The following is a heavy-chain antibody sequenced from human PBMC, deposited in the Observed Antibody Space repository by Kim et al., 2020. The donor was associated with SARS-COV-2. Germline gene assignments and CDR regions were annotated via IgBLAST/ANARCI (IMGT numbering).Heavy chain of an antibody. Sequence: SETLSLTCTVSGGSISSGGSYWSWIRQHPGKGLEWIGHIYYSGTAYYNPSLKRRVTMSVDTSKNQFSLKLTSVTAADTAMYYCARASGSSWYPRLDYWGQGTLVTVSS. V-gene: IGHV4-31*03. CDR2: IYYSGTA. CDR3: ARASGSSWYPRLDY. D-gene: IGHD6-13*01. J-gene: IGHJ4*02. CDR1: GGSISSGGSY.